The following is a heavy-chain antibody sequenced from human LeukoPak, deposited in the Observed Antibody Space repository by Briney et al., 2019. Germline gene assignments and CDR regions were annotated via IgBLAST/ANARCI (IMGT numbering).Heavy chain of an antibody. V-gene: IGHV1-2*06. CDR1: AYTFTGYY. Sequence: ASVKVSCKDSAYTFTGYYLHWVRQAPGQGLEWMGRINPNSGGTNYAQRFQGRVTMTRDTSISTAYMELSGLRSDDTAVYYCARAEKCTNGVCGLTGIDYWGQGTLVTVSS. CDR3: ARAEKCTNGVCGLTGIDY. J-gene: IGHJ4*02. CDR2: INPNSGGT. D-gene: IGHD2-8*01.